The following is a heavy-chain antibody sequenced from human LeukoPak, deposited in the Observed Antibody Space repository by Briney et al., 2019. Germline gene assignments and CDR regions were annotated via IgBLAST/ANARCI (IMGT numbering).Heavy chain of an antibody. V-gene: IGHV4-4*07. Sequence: PSETLSLTCTVSGGSISSYYWSWIRQPPGKGLEWIGRIYTSGSTNYNPSLKSRVTMSVDTSKNQFSLKLSSVTAADTAVYYCARAGKVVPAAPFDPWGQGTLVTVSS. D-gene: IGHD2-2*01. J-gene: IGHJ5*02. CDR1: GGSISSYY. CDR2: IYTSGST. CDR3: ARAGKVVPAAPFDP.